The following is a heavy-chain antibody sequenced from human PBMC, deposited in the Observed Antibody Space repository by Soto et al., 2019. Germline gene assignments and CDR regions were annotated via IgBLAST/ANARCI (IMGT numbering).Heavy chain of an antibody. D-gene: IGHD3-3*01. CDR3: ARDFAYFDS. Sequence: SETLSLTCTVSGGSFKSGSYSWGWIRQPPGKGLEWIGYVYHTGRTSYNPSLKSRVSISMDTSKNQFSLNLDSVTAADTALYFCARDFAYFDSWGQGTLVTVSS. V-gene: IGHV4-61*01. CDR2: VYHTGRT. CDR1: GGSFKSGSYS. J-gene: IGHJ4*02.